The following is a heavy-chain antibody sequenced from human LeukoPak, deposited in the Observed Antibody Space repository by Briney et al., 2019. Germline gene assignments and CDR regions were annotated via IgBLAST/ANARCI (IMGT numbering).Heavy chain of an antibody. CDR1: GYTFTSYD. J-gene: IGHJ4*02. V-gene: IGHV1-8*01. D-gene: IGHD3-9*01. Sequence: ASVKVSCKASGYTFTSYDINWVRQATGQGLEWMGWMNPNSGNTGYAQKFQGRVTMTRNTSISTAYMELSSLRSEDTAVYYYARPNYDILTGYYYWGQGTLVTVSS. CDR3: ARPNYDILTGYYY. CDR2: MNPNSGNT.